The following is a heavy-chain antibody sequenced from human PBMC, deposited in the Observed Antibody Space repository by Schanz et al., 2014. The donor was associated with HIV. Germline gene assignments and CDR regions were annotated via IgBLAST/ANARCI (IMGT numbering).Heavy chain of an antibody. D-gene: IGHD2-8*01. J-gene: IGHJ6*02. CDR2: IIPVFGTT. Sequence: QVPLVQSGAEVKKPGSSVKVSCKASGGTFSSYAFSWVRQAPGQGLEWMGGIIPVFGTTDYAQKFQGTVTITADESTSTAYMELSSLRSEDTAVYYCANSGYCTNGICYTRGDGMDVWGQGTTVTVSS. CDR3: ANSGYCTNGICYTRGDGMDV. V-gene: IGHV1-69*01. CDR1: GGTFSSYA.